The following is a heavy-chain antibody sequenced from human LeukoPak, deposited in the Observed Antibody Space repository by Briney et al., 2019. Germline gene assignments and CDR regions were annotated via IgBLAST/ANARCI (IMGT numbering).Heavy chain of an antibody. CDR1: GFSFSNHY. CDR3: TRVIVAVPGYFDYFDF. Sequence: GGSLRLSCAASGFSFSNHYMRWIRQAPGKGLEWVANINEDGSNKWHLGSVKGRFTVLRDNARNALYLQMNSLRVEDTAVYYCTRVIVAVPGYFDYFDFWGQGALVTVSS. V-gene: IGHV3-7*01. D-gene: IGHD6-19*01. CDR2: INEDGSNK. J-gene: IGHJ4*02.